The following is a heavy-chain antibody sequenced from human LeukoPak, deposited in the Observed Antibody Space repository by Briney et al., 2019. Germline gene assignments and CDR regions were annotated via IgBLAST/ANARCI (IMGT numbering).Heavy chain of an antibody. CDR2: ISGSGGST. CDR3: AKDRAASGTGSYYYMDV. J-gene: IGHJ6*03. Sequence: GGSLRLSCAASGLTFSTYAMSWVRQAPRKGLEWVSGISGSGGSTYYADSVKGRFTISRDNSKNTLYLQMSALRAEDTAVYYCAKDRAASGTGSYYYMDVWGKGTTVTVSS. CDR1: GLTFSTYA. D-gene: IGHD6-13*01. V-gene: IGHV3-23*01.